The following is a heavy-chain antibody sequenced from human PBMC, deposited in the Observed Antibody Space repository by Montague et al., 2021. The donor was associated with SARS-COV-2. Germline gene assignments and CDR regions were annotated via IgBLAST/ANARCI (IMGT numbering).Heavy chain of an antibody. D-gene: IGHD2-15*01. Sequence: SETLSLTCAVSGGSISSFYWSWFGRPPGWGLEWIGYISDSGSTNYNPSLTSRVTMSVDTSKNQFSLKVNSVTAADTAVYYCARHYSATLPAVYWGQGTLVTVSS. V-gene: IGHV4-59*08. CDR2: ISDSGST. CDR1: GGSISSFY. CDR3: ARHYSATLPAVY. J-gene: IGHJ4*02.